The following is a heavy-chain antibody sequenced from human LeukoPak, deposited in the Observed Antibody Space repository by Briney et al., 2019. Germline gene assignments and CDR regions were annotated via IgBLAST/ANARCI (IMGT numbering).Heavy chain of an antibody. D-gene: IGHD6-19*01. Sequence: GGSLRLSCAASGFTFSSYSMNWVRQAPGKGLEWVSYISSSSSTIYYADSVKGRFTISRDNARNSLYLQMNSLRAEDTAVYYCARGGRKAVAGTPNWFDPWGQGTLVTVSS. V-gene: IGHV3-48*01. J-gene: IGHJ5*02. CDR2: ISSSSSTI. CDR1: GFTFSSYS. CDR3: ARGGRKAVAGTPNWFDP.